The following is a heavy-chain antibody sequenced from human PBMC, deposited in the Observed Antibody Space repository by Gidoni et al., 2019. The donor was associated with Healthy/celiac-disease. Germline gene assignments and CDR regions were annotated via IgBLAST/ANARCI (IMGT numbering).Heavy chain of an antibody. CDR3: ARLGGIGQWLIRAFDY. CDR2: INNSGST. D-gene: IGHD6-19*01. CDR1: GGSFSGYY. V-gene: IGHV4-34*01. Sequence: QVQLQQWGSGLLKPSETLSLTCAVYGGSFSGYYWSWIRQPPGKGLEWIGEINNSGSTNYNPSLKSRVTISVDTSKNQCSLKLSSVTAADTAVYYGARLGGIGQWLIRAFDYWGQGTLVTVSS. J-gene: IGHJ4*02.